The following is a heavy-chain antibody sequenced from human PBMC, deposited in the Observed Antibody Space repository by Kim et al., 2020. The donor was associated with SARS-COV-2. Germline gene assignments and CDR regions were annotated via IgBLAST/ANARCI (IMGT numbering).Heavy chain of an antibody. D-gene: IGHD3-10*01. CDR1: GFPFSRYA. CDR2: IWSDGSKE. J-gene: IGHJ4*03. Sequence: GGSLRLSCTASGFPFSRYAMHWVRQAPGKGLEWVAVIWSDGSKEYYRDSVKGRFTISRDNSKNTLYLQVHSLRVDDTAIYYCARGVYGALGADEYWGRGT. CDR3: ARGVYGALGADEY. V-gene: IGHV3-33*01.